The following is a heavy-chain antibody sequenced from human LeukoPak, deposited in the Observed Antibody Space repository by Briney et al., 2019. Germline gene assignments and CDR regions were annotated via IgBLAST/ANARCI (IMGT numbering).Heavy chain of an antibody. CDR3: ARVDTAMVFPMDV. CDR2: SYCSGST. J-gene: IGHJ6*02. CDR1: GGSISSYY. D-gene: IGHD5-18*01. Sequence: PSGTLSLTCANSGGSISSYYWSWIRQPPGKGLEWIGYSYCSGSTNYNPSLKSRVTISVDSSKNQFSLKLSSVTAADTAVYYCARVDTAMVFPMDVWGQGTTVTVSS. V-gene: IGHV4-59*01.